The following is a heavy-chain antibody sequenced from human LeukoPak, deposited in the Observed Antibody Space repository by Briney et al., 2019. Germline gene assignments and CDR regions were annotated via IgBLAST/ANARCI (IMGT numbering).Heavy chain of an antibody. J-gene: IGHJ3*02. CDR2: VNSDGSST. CDR1: GFSLSSYW. CDR3: AKAATGTRNAFDI. Sequence: GGSLRLSCAASGFSLSSYWMHWVRQAPGKGLVWVSRVNSDGSSTNYADSVKGRFTISRDNAKNTLYLQMNSLRAEDTAVYYCAKAATGTRNAFDIWGHGTMVTVSS. D-gene: IGHD6-13*01. V-gene: IGHV3-74*01.